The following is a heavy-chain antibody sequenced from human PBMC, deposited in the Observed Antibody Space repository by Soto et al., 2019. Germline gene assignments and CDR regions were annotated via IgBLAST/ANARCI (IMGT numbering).Heavy chain of an antibody. CDR1: GFTFSSYA. J-gene: IGHJ4*02. V-gene: IGHV3-23*01. CDR3: AKYADLEYSSSSAHYQSPRRTAGLWYYGSGSFDY. D-gene: IGHD3-10*01. CDR2: ISGSGGST. Sequence: GGSLRLSCAASGFTFSSYAMSWVRQAPGKGLEWVSAISGSGGSTYYADSVKGRFTISRDNSKNTVYLQMNSLRAEDTAVYYCAKYADLEYSSSSAHYQSPRRTAGLWYYGSGSFDYWGQGTLVTVSS.